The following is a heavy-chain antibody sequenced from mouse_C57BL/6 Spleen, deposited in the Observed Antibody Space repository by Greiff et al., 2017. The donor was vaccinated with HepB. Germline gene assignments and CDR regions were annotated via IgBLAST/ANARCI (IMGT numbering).Heavy chain of an antibody. V-gene: IGHV14-4*01. J-gene: IGHJ4*01. Sequence: EVQLQQSGAELVRPGASVKLSCTASGFNIKDDYMHWVKQRPEQGLEWIGWIDPENGDTEYASKFQGKATITADTSSNTAYLQLSSLTSEDTAVYYCTDSSGSYAMDYWGQGTSVTVSS. CDR1: GFNIKDDY. D-gene: IGHD3-2*02. CDR3: TDSSGSYAMDY. CDR2: IDPENGDT.